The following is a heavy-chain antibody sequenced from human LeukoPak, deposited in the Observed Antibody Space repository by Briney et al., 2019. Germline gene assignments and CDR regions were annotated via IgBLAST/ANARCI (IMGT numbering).Heavy chain of an antibody. V-gene: IGHV5-51*01. J-gene: IGHJ3*02. CDR2: IYPGDSDT. Sequence: GESLKISCKGSGYSFTSYWIGWVRQMPGKGLEWMGIIYPGDSDTRYSPSFQGQVTISADKSISTAYLQWSSLKASDTAMYYCGRRYYGSGSYSRAFDIWGQGTMVTVSS. CDR3: GRRYYGSGSYSRAFDI. D-gene: IGHD3-10*01. CDR1: GYSFTSYW.